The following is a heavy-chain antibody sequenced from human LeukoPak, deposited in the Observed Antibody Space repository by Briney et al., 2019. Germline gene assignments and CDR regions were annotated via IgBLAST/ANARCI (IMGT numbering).Heavy chain of an antibody. CDR2: IYHSGST. D-gene: IGHD3-22*01. J-gene: IGHJ4*02. Sequence: NPSETLSLTCAVSGGSISSSNWWSWVRPPPGKGLEWIGEIYHSGSTNYNPSLKSRVTISVDKSKNQFSLKLSSVTAADTAVYYCARDLYSSGYRWNPLEYWGQGTLVTVSS. V-gene: IGHV4-4*02. CDR3: ARDLYSSGYRWNPLEY. CDR1: GGSISSSNW.